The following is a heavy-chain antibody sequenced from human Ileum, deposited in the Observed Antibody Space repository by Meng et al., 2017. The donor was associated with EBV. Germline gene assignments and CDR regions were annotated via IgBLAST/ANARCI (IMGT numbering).Heavy chain of an antibody. D-gene: IGHD2-8*01. V-gene: IGHV3-23*04. Sequence: LVEVGGGLVEPGRSLRLSCAASGFDFVSYAMTWVRQAPGKGLEWITTISDTSERIYYADSVMGRFTVSRDNSKNTLSMQMDSLRADDTAIYYCVKVNYWDLNEYSTFDSWGQGTLVTVSS. CDR3: VKVNYWDLNEYSTFDS. CDR2: ISDTSERI. CDR1: GFDFVSYA. J-gene: IGHJ4*02.